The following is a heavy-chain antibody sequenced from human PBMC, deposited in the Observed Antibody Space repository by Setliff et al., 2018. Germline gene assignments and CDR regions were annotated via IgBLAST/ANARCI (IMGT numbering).Heavy chain of an antibody. Sequence: PSETLSLTCAVSGYFISSGYYWGWIRQPPGKGLEWIGSIYHSGSTYYNPSLKSRVTISVDTSKNQFSLKLSSVTAADTAVYYCARVDNFWSGPIDYWGQGTLVTVSS. CDR2: IYHSGST. CDR1: GYFISSGYY. D-gene: IGHD3-3*01. V-gene: IGHV4-38-2*01. J-gene: IGHJ4*02. CDR3: ARVDNFWSGPIDY.